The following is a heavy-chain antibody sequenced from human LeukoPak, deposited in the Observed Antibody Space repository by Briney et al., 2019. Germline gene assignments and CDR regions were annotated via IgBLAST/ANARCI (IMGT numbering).Heavy chain of an antibody. Sequence: PSETLSLTCTVSGGSISSYYWSWIRQPPGKGLEWIGYIYYSGSTNYNPSLKSQVTISVDTSKNQFSLKLSSVTAADTAVYYCARGVHRHSSSWYSAFFDYWGQGTLVTVSS. J-gene: IGHJ4*02. D-gene: IGHD6-13*01. CDR2: IYYSGST. CDR3: ARGVHRHSSSWYSAFFDY. CDR1: GGSISSYY. V-gene: IGHV4-59*01.